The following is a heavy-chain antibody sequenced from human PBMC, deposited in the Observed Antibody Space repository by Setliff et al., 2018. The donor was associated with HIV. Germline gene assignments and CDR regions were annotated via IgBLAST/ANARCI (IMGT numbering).Heavy chain of an antibody. CDR2: INPNSGGT. CDR1: GYTFISYG. J-gene: IGHJ2*01. CDR3: ARRRIQHWGYWYFDL. V-gene: IGHV1-2*06. D-gene: IGHD5-18*01. Sequence: ASVKVSCKASGYTFISYGISWVRQAPGQGLEWMGRINPNSGGTNYAQKFQGRVTMTRDTSISTAYMELSRLRSDDTAVYYCARRRIQHWGYWYFDLWGRGTLVTVSS.